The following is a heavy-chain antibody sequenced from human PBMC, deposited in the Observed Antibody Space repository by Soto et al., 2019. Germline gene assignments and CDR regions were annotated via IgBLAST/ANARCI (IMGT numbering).Heavy chain of an antibody. CDR2: IYHSGST. Sequence: QLQLQESGSGLVKPSQTLSLTCAVSGGSISSGGYSWSWIRQPPGKGLEWIGYIYHSGSTYYNPSLKRRVTLSLARSKNQFSLKLSSVTAAHTAVYYCAWTPDYWGQGTLVTVSS. J-gene: IGHJ4*02. CDR1: GGSISSGGYS. V-gene: IGHV4-30-2*01. CDR3: AWTPDY. D-gene: IGHD2-15*01.